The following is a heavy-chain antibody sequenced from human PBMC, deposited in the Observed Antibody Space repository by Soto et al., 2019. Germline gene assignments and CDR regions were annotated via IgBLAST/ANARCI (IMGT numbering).Heavy chain of an antibody. V-gene: IGHV3-48*02. CDR3: ARPTSDCSGGSCFEH. D-gene: IGHD2-15*01. Sequence: GGSLRLSCAAPGFTFSSYSMNWVRQAPGKGLEWLSYISSSSSTTYYADSVKGRFTISRDSARNSLYLQMNSLRDDDTAVYYCARPTSDCSGGSCFEHWGLGTLVTVSS. CDR1: GFTFSSYS. CDR2: ISSSSSTT. J-gene: IGHJ4*02.